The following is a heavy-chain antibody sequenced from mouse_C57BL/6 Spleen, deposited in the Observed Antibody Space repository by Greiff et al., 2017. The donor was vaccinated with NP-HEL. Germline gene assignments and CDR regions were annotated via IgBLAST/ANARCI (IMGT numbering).Heavy chain of an antibody. CDR1: GYTFTSYW. CDR3: ARTEYDYGFAY. J-gene: IGHJ3*01. D-gene: IGHD2-4*01. Sequence: QVQLQQSGAELAKPGASVKLSCKASGYTFTSYWMHWVKQRPGQGLEWIGYINPSSGYTKYNQKFQDKATLTADKSSSTAYMQLSILTYEDSAVYYCARTEYDYGFAYWGQGTLVTVSA. CDR2: INPSSGYT. V-gene: IGHV1-7*01.